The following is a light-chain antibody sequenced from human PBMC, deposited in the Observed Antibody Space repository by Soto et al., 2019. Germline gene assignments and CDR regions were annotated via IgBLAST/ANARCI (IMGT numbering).Light chain of an antibody. CDR3: QQYGSSPPIT. Sequence: EIVLTQSPGTLSLSPGERATLSGRASQSVGSNYLAWYQQKPGQAPRVLIYDASTRATGIPDRFSGSGSGTDFTLTISRLEPEDFAVYYCQQYGSSPPITFGQGTRLEIK. V-gene: IGKV3-20*01. CDR1: QSVGSNY. CDR2: DAS. J-gene: IGKJ5*01.